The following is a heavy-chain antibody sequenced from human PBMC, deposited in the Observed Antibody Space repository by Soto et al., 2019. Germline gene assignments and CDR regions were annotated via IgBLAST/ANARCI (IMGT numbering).Heavy chain of an antibody. Sequence: SETLSLTCTVSGGSISSSSYYWGWIRQPPGKGLEWIGSIYYSGSTYYNPSLKSRVTISVDTSKNQFSLKLSSVTAADTAVYYCARLNSMVRGPLDYWGQGTLVTVSS. CDR1: GGSISSSSYY. D-gene: IGHD3-10*01. CDR3: ARLNSMVRGPLDY. V-gene: IGHV4-39*01. J-gene: IGHJ4*02. CDR2: IYYSGST.